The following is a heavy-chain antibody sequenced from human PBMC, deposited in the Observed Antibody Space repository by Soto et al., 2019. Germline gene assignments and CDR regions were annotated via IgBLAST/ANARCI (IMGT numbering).Heavy chain of an antibody. J-gene: IGHJ5*02. CDR3: ARGIATGQRDP. V-gene: IGHV1-3*01. Sequence: QVQLVQSGAEVKKPGASVKISCKASGYTFTRYTMNWVRQAPGQRLEWMGWINPDNGNTKSSQKFQDRVIITRDTSASTAYMDLSSLRSEDTAVYYCARGIATGQRDPWGHGTLVTVSS. D-gene: IGHD2-15*01. CDR2: INPDNGNT. CDR1: GYTFTRYT.